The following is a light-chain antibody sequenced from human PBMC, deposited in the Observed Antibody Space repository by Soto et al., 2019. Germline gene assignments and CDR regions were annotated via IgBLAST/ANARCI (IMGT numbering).Light chain of an antibody. Sequence: EIVLTQTPATLSLSPGERATLSCRASQSVSSQLAWYQHKPGQAPRLLMYDASNRATGISARFSGRGSGTDFTLTISSLEPEDFALYYCQQGVTFGQGTKLEVK. CDR2: DAS. J-gene: IGKJ2*01. CDR3: QQGVT. V-gene: IGKV3-11*01. CDR1: QSVSSQ.